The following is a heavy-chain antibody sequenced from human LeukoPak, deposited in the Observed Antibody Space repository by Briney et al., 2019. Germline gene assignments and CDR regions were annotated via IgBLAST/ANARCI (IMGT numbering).Heavy chain of an antibody. J-gene: IGHJ3*02. Sequence: SETLSLTCAVSGGSISSYYRSWIRQPPGKELGWIGYIYYSGSTNYNPSLKSRVTISVDTSKNQFSLKLSSVTAADTAVYYCAALDIVATIFGLDASDIWGQGTMVTVSS. CDR2: IYYSGST. CDR1: GGSISSYY. CDR3: AALDIVATIFGLDASDI. V-gene: IGHV4-59*01. D-gene: IGHD5-12*01.